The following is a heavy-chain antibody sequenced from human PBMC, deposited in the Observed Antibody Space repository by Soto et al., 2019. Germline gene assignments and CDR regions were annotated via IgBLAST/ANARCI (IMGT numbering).Heavy chain of an antibody. Sequence: GGSLRLSCAASGFTFSSYAMHWVRQAPGKGLEWVAVISYDGSNKYYADSVKGRFTISRDNSKNTLYLQMNSLRAEDTAVYYCARDSFYYSSSWSYYFDYWGQGTLVTVSS. D-gene: IGHD6-13*01. V-gene: IGHV3-30-3*01. CDR3: ARDSFYYSSSWSYYFDY. J-gene: IGHJ4*02. CDR2: ISYDGSNK. CDR1: GFTFSSYA.